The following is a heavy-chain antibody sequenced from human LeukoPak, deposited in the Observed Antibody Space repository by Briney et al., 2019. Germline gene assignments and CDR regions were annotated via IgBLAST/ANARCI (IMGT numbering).Heavy chain of an antibody. V-gene: IGHV4-31*03. CDR3: ARDSYLVWFGEWRAIGMDV. CDR1: GGSISSGGYY. D-gene: IGHD3-10*01. Sequence: SETLSLTCTVSGGSISSGGYYWSWIRQHPGKGLEWIGYIYYSGSTYYNPSLKSRVTISVDTSKNQFSLKLSSVTAADTAVYYCARDSYLVWFGEWRAIGMDVWGQGTTVTVSS. CDR2: IYYSGST. J-gene: IGHJ6*02.